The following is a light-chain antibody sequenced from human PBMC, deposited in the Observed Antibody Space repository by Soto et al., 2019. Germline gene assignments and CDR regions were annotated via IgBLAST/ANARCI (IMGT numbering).Light chain of an antibody. Sequence: QPVLTQPPSASGSPGQSVTMSCTGTSSDVGGYNFVSWYQHHPGKAPKLLIYEVTKRPSGVPDRFSGAKSGYTASLTVSGLPAEDEADYYCSSYAGSNNYVFGTGTKLTVL. CDR3: SSYAGSNNYV. CDR1: SSDVGGYNF. V-gene: IGLV2-8*01. CDR2: EVT. J-gene: IGLJ1*01.